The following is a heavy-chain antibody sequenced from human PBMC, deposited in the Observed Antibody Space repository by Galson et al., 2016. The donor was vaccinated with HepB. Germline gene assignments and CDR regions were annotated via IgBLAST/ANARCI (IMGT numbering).Heavy chain of an antibody. V-gene: IGHV3-7*03. Sequence: SLRLSCAASGFTFSSYWMSWVRQAPGKGLEWVANIKQDGSGKYYVDSVKGRFTISRDNAEISLYLQMNSLRAEDTAVYYCARGGHYWAYWGQGTLVTVSS. CDR2: IKQDGSGK. D-gene: IGHD6-25*01. CDR3: ARGGHYWAY. J-gene: IGHJ4*02. CDR1: GFTFSSYW.